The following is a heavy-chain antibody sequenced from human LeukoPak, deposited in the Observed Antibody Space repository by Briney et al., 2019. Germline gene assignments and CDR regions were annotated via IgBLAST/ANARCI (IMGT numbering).Heavy chain of an antibody. Sequence: GGSLRLSCAASGFIFSDHGMHWVRQAPGKGLEWVGIISWGVNEKHYGDSVKGRFTISRDNSKNTLYLQMNSLTTEDTAVYYCAKEGGTTGWLTTDYWGQGTLITVSS. D-gene: IGHD1-1*01. J-gene: IGHJ4*02. V-gene: IGHV3-30*18. CDR3: AKEGGTTGWLTTDY. CDR1: GFIFSDHG. CDR2: ISWGVNEK.